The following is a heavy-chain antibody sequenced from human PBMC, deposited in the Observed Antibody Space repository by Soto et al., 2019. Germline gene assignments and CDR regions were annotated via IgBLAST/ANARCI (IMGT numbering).Heavy chain of an antibody. D-gene: IGHD3-10*01. Sequence: GGCMRLSCAASGFTFDVYAMHWVRQAPGKGLEWVSGISWNSGSIGYADSVKGRFTISRDNAKNSLYLQMNSLRAEDTALYYCAKDKYYYGSGSSFDYWGQGTLVTVSS. CDR2: ISWNSGSI. CDR1: GFTFDVYA. CDR3: AKDKYYYGSGSSFDY. J-gene: IGHJ4*02. V-gene: IGHV3-9*01.